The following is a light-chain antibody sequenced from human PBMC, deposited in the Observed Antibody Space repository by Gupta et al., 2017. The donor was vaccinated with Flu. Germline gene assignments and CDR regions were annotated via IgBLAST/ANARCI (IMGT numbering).Light chain of an antibody. V-gene: IGLV3-21*02. CDR2: DDN. CDR1: NIGVKS. CDR3: QVWDNGSDTWV. Sequence: SYVLTQPPSVSVAPGQTARITCGGNNIGVKSVNWYQQKPGQAPVLVVYDDNDRPSGISERFSGSNSGSPATLTISRVEAGDEADYHCQVWDNGSDTWVFGGGTKLTV. J-gene: IGLJ3*02.